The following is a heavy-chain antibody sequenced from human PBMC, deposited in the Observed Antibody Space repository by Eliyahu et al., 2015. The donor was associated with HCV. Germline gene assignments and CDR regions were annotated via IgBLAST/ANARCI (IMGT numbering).Heavy chain of an antibody. Sequence: QVQLVESGGGVVQPGRSLRLSXAASGFTFSXYGXXWVRXAPGKGLEWVAVIWYDGSNKYXADSVKGRFTISRDNSKNTLYLQMNSLRAEDTAVYYCAREGTMVRGVILGVRYYGMDVWGQGTTVTVSS. CDR3: AREGTMVRGVILGVRYYGMDV. CDR1: GFTFSXYG. D-gene: IGHD3-10*01. J-gene: IGHJ6*02. V-gene: IGHV3-33*01. CDR2: IWYDGSNK.